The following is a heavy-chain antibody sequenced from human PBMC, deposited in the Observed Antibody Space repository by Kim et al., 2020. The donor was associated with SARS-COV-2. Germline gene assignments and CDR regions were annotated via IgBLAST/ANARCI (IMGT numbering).Heavy chain of an antibody. CDR1: GGSISSSSYY. Sequence: SETLSLTCTVSGGSISSSSYYWGWIRQPPGKGLEWIGSIYYSGSTYYNPSLKSRVTISVDTSKNQFSLKLSSVTAADTAVYYCASSKGRGNWFDPWGQGTLVTVSS. CDR3: ASSKGRGNWFDP. CDR2: IYYSGST. D-gene: IGHD2-15*01. V-gene: IGHV4-39*07. J-gene: IGHJ5*02.